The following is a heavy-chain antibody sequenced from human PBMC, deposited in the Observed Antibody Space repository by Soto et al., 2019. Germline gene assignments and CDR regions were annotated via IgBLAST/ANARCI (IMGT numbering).Heavy chain of an antibody. D-gene: IGHD4-17*01. CDR1: GGSISSYY. CDR3: ARVHGDYAPFDY. V-gene: IGHV4-59*01. Sequence: QVQLQESGPGLVKPSETLSLTCTVSGGSISSYYWSWIRQPPGKGLEWIGYIYYSGSTNYNPSLKSRLTISVDTSKNQFSLKLSSVTAADTAVYYCARVHGDYAPFDYWGQGTLVTVSS. J-gene: IGHJ4*02. CDR2: IYYSGST.